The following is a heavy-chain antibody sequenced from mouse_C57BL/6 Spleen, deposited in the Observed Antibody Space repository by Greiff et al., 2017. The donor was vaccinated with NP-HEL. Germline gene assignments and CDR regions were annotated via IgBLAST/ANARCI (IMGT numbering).Heavy chain of an antibody. Sequence: VQLQQSGAELVRPGASVKLSCTASGFNIKDYYMHWVKQRPEQGLEWIGRIDPEDGDTEYAPKFQGKATVTADTSSTTAYLQLSSLTSEDTAVYYCTTSTDYSNYVFAYWGQGTLVTVSA. V-gene: IGHV14-1*01. CDR2: IDPEDGDT. CDR1: GFNIKDYY. J-gene: IGHJ3*01. D-gene: IGHD2-5*01. CDR3: TTSTDYSNYVFAY.